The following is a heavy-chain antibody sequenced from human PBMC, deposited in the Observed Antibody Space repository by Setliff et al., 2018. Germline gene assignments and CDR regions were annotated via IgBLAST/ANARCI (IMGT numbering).Heavy chain of an antibody. CDR3: ARGWGSGWSKEGAFDI. J-gene: IGHJ3*02. D-gene: IGHD6-19*01. CDR2: INHSGST. Sequence: PSETLSLTCAVYGGSFSGYYWSWLRQPPGKGLEWIGEINHSGSTNYNPSLKSRVTISVDTSKNQFSLKLSSVTAADTAVYYCARGWGSGWSKEGAFDIWGQGIMVTVSS. CDR1: GGSFSGYY. V-gene: IGHV4-34*01.